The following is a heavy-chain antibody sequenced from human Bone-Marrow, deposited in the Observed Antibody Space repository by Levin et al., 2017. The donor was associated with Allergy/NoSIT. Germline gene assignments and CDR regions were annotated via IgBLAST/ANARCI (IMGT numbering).Heavy chain of an antibody. D-gene: IGHD3-22*01. CDR3: TRTSVTMIPDY. CDR2: IDWDGDK. Sequence: TLSLTCTVSGFSLSSNEMCVSWVRQPPGKALEWLVLIDWDGDKYYSTSLKTRLSISKDTSKNKVVLTMTNMAPVDTATYYCTRTSVTMIPDYWGQGIPVTVSS. V-gene: IGHV2-70*18. J-gene: IGHJ4*02. CDR1: GFSLSSNEMC.